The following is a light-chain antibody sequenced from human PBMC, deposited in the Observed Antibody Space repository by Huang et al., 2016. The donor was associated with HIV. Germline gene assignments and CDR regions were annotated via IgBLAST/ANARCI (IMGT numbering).Light chain of an antibody. Sequence: DIVMTPSPDSLAVSLGERATISCVSSQSVLSPSNNRNHLAWYQQKPRQPPKLLIYWASTRESGVPDRFRGSGSATDFTLTIDNLQAEDVALYFCQQYYSIPGFGQGTYVEV. CDR1: QSVLSPSNNRNH. CDR2: WAS. J-gene: IGKJ1*01. CDR3: QQYYSIPG. V-gene: IGKV4-1*01.